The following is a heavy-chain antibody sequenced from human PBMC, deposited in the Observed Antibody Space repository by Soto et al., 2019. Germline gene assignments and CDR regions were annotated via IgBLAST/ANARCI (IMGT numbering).Heavy chain of an antibody. CDR2: ISYDGNKE. V-gene: IGHV3-30*18. Sequence: QVQLVESGGGVVQPGRSLRLSCSASGFIFGTYGMDWVRQAPGKGLEWVALISYDGNKEFYADSVKGRFIISRDNSRNTLYLHMNSLKPEDTAMYYCAKETATSVDYYYFYGLDVWGPGTTVSVSS. J-gene: IGHJ6*02. CDR1: GFIFGTYG. CDR3: AKETATSVDYYYFYGLDV. D-gene: IGHD1-1*01.